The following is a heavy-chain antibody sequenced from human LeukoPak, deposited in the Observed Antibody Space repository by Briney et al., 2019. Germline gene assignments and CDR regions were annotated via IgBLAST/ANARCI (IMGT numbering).Heavy chain of an antibody. CDR3: ARGGSTSPVPYYYYYYMDV. Sequence: GGSLRLSCAASGFTFSSYAMSWVRQAPGKGLEWVSYISSSDSTIYYADSVKGRFTISRDNAKNSLYLQMNSLRAEDTAVYYCARGGSTSPVPYYYYYYMDVWGKGTTVTISS. CDR2: ISSSDSTI. V-gene: IGHV3-48*03. D-gene: IGHD2-2*01. J-gene: IGHJ6*03. CDR1: GFTFSSYA.